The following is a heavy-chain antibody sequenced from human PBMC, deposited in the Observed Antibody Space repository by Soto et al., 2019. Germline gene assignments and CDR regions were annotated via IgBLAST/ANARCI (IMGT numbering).Heavy chain of an antibody. D-gene: IGHD5-12*01. CDR1: GGSISSSSYY. CDR3: AEHAIGYSGYDSDY. Sequence: QLQLQESGPGLVKPSETLSLTCSVSGGSISSSSYYWGWIRQPPGKGLEWIGSIYHSGGTYYNPSLKSRVPISGNTSNNQYSLKLSSVTAADPAVYSCAEHAIGYSGYDSDYWGQGTLVTVSS. J-gene: IGHJ4*02. CDR2: IYHSGGT. V-gene: IGHV4-39*01.